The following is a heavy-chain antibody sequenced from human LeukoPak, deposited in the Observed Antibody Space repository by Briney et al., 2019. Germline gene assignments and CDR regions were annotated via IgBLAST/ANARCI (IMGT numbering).Heavy chain of an antibody. CDR1: GFTFSSYG. CDR3: ARDPGDYVGNDAFDI. V-gene: IGHV3-33*01. Sequence: HPGGSLRLSCAASGFTFSSYGVHWVRQAPGKGLEWVAVIWYDGSNKYYADSVKGRFTVSRDNSKNTVYLQMNSLRAEDTAVYYCARDPGDYVGNDAFDIWGQGTMVTVSS. CDR2: IWYDGSNK. D-gene: IGHD4-17*01. J-gene: IGHJ3*02.